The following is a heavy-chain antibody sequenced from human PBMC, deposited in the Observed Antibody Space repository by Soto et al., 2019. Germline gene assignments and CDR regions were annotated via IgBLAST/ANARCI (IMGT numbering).Heavy chain of an antibody. Sequence: QVHLVQYGFEVKTPGSSVKLACQSSGYTFLTYDISSVRQAPGPGLEWMGWISTYSGDTKYAQKFQGTVTMTTDTSTTTAYLELTSLCSVDTSVYYCARHHVPTPSETWFDPWGQGTLVTLPS. D-gene: IGHD3-16*01. CDR3: ARHHVPTPSETWFDP. J-gene: IGHJ5*02. V-gene: IGHV1-18*01. CDR1: GYTFLTYD. CDR2: ISTYSGDT.